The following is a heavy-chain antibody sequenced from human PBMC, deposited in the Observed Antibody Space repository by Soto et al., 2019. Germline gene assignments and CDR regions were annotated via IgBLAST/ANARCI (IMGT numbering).Heavy chain of an antibody. Sequence: GGSLRLSCAASGFSFSNFAMTWVRQAPGKGLEWVSAIIAGGGTTYYADSVKGRFTISRDNSKNTLYLQMNSLRAEDTAVYYCAKDFDSSGSRPYYFDYWGQGTLVTVSS. CDR3: AKDFDSSGSRPYYFDY. V-gene: IGHV3-23*01. D-gene: IGHD3-22*01. J-gene: IGHJ4*02. CDR2: IIAGGGTT. CDR1: GFSFSNFA.